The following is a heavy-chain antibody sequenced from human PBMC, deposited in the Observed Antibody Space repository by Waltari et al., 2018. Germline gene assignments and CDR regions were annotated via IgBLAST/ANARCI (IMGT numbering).Heavy chain of an antibody. Sequence: QVQLQESGPGLVKPLQTLSLTRTVSGVSMRSGEYYWSWIRQPAGKGLEWIGYIYTSGRATYNPSLKSRVSMSIDTFKNQFSLNLKSVTAADTAVYYCALVRVVNAFDIWGQGTMVTVSS. V-gene: IGHV4-61*09. CDR2: IYTSGRA. CDR1: GVSMRSGEYY. J-gene: IGHJ3*02. D-gene: IGHD3-3*01. CDR3: ALVRVVNAFDI.